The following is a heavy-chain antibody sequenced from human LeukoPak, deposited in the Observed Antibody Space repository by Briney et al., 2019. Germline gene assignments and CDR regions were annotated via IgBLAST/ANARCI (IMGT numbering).Heavy chain of an antibody. CDR2: INPNSGGT. CDR1: GYTFTGYY. D-gene: IGHD3-9*01. V-gene: IGHV1-2*02. J-gene: IGHJ4*02. CDR3: ARAPLTGYYAAWDY. Sequence: ASVKVSCKASGYTFTGYYMHWVRQAPGQGLEWMGWINPNSGGTNYAQNFQGRVTMTRDTSISTAYMELSSLRSEDTAVYYCARAPLTGYYAAWDYWGQGTLVTVSS.